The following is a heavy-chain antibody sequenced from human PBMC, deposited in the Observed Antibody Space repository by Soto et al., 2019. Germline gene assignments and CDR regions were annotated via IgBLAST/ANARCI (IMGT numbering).Heavy chain of an antibody. J-gene: IGHJ4*01. V-gene: IGHV4-30-2*01. Sequence: QVQLQESGSGLVKPSQTLVLTCTVSGDSISRDGYSWSWLRQPPGKGLEWIGYIYHSGATYYNPSLKSRVTTSVDKSKNQFSLRLASVTAADTAVYYCAREMSYYFDSWGHETLVTVSS. CDR2: IYHSGAT. CDR3: AREMSYYFDS. CDR1: GDSISRDGYS.